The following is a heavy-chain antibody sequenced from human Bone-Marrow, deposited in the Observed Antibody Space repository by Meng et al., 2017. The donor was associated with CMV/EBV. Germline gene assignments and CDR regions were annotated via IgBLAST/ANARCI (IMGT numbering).Heavy chain of an antibody. V-gene: IGHV3-21*04. D-gene: IGHD2-2*01. J-gene: IGHJ6*01. CDR2: ISSSSSYI. Sequence: GESLKISCASSGFTFSSYSMNWVRQAPGKGLEWVSSISSSSSYIYYADSVKGRFTISRDNSKNTLYLQMNSLRAEDTAVYYCARDSRSGYYYYGMDVCGQRTTVTVSS. CDR3: ARDSRSGYYYYGMDV. CDR1: GFTFSSYS.